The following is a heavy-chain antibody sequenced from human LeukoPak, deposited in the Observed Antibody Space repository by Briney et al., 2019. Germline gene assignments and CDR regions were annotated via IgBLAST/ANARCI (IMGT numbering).Heavy chain of an antibody. CDR2: INWNGDST. CDR3: ARGDCSSTSCYTFLDY. V-gene: IGHV3-20*04. Sequence: PGGSLRLSCAASGFTFDDYGMSWVRQAPGKGLEWVSGINWNGDSTGYADSMEGRFTISRDNAKNSLYLQMNSLRAEDTALYYCARGDCSSTSCYTFLDYWGQGTLVTVSS. D-gene: IGHD2-2*02. CDR1: GFTFDDYG. J-gene: IGHJ4*02.